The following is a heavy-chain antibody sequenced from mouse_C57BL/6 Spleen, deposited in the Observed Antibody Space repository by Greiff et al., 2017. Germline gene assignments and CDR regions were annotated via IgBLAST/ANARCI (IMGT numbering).Heavy chain of an antibody. Sequence: EVQRVESGGGLVKPGGSLKLSCAASGFTFSDYGMHWVRQAPEKGLEWVAYISSGSSTIYYADTVKGRFTISRDNAKNTLFLQMTSLRSEDTAMXYGARRIITTVVGMDYWGQGTSVTVSS. CDR1: GFTFSDYG. J-gene: IGHJ4*01. CDR2: ISSGSSTI. D-gene: IGHD1-1*01. V-gene: IGHV5-17*01. CDR3: ARRIITTVVGMDY.